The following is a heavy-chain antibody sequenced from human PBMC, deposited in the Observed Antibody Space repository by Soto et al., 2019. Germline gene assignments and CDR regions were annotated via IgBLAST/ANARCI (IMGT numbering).Heavy chain of an antibody. Sequence: EVHLLESGGGLVQPGGSLRLSCAASGFTFSTYAMAWIRQAPGKGLEWVSGISNNGGRTYYAASVKGRFTISRDNSKNTLYLQMNSLSPEDTAIYYCAKDHHTTIPVASDFCGQATLVTVSS. D-gene: IGHD6-19*01. J-gene: IGHJ4*02. CDR2: ISNNGGRT. CDR1: GFTFSTYA. V-gene: IGHV3-23*01. CDR3: AKDHHTTIPVASDF.